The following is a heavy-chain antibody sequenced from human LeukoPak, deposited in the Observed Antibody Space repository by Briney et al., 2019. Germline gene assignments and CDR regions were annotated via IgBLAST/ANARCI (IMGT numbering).Heavy chain of an antibody. D-gene: IGHD5-12*01. CDR2: IIPIFGTA. CDR1: GYTFSSYA. J-gene: IGHJ3*01. Sequence: SVKVSCKASGYTFSSYAISWVRQAPGQGLEWMGGIIPIFGTANYAQKFQGRVTITADESTSTAYMELSSLRSEDTAVYYCARDPAVGGYDLTGGWGQGTMVTVSS. V-gene: IGHV1-69*13. CDR3: ARDPAVGGYDLTGG.